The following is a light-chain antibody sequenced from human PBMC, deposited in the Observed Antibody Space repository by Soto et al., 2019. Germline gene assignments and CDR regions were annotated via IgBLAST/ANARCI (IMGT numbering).Light chain of an antibody. Sequence: DIQLTQSPSSLSASVGDTVTITCRAGQTVKNYLNWYQLKPGKVPKLLIYAASSLQNGVPARFVGGASGTDCTLTIITLQPEDFATYYCQQSYSDRQTFGQGTKLEI. V-gene: IGKV1-39*01. CDR3: QQSYSDRQT. CDR1: QTVKNY. CDR2: AAS. J-gene: IGKJ2*01.